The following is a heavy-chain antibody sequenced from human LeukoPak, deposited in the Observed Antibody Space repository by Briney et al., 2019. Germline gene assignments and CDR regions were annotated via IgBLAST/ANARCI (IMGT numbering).Heavy chain of an antibody. Sequence: PGGSLRLSCAVSGFTFRNYAMTWVRQASGKGLEWVSGIRAGTGSTYYADSVKGRFTISRDNSRNTLYLQMNSLRAEDTAVYYCAKAWEGRAFFDYWGQGTLVTVSS. D-gene: IGHD1-26*01. CDR1: GFTFRNYA. V-gene: IGHV3-23*01. CDR2: IRAGTGST. J-gene: IGHJ4*02. CDR3: AKAWEGRAFFDY.